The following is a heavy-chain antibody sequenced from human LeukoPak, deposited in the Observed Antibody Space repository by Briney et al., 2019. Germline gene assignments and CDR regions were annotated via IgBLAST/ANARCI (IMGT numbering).Heavy chain of an antibody. CDR3: ARGASSSTLDY. CDR2: IYSGGST. V-gene: IGHV3-53*01. Sequence: GGSLRLSCAASGFTVSSNYMSWVRQASGKGLEWVSVIYSGGSTYYADSVKGRFTISRDNSKNTLYLQMNSLRAEDTAVYYCARGASSSTLDYWGQGTLVTVSS. J-gene: IGHJ4*02. CDR1: GFTVSSNY.